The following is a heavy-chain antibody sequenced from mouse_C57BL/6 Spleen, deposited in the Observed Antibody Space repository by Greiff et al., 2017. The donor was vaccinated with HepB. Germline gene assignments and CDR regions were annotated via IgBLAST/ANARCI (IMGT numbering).Heavy chain of an antibody. V-gene: IGHV1-82*01. Sequence: VKLMESGPELVKPGASVKISCKASGYAFSSSWMNWVKQRPGKGLEWIGRIYPGDGDTNYNGKFKGKATLTADKSSSTAYMQLSSLTSEDSAVYFCARSGSYYDYDRAYYAMDYWGQGTSVTVSS. CDR1: GYAFSSSW. CDR3: ARSGSYYDYDRAYYAMDY. J-gene: IGHJ4*01. CDR2: IYPGDGDT. D-gene: IGHD2-4*01.